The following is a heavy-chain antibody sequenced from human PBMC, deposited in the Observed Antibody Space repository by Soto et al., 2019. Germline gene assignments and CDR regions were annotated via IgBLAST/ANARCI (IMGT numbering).Heavy chain of an antibody. D-gene: IGHD2-15*01. Sequence: QVQLVQSGAEVKKPGASVKVSCKASGYTFTSYDINWGRQATGQGLEWMGWMNPNSGNTGYAQKFQGRVTKTRNTSISTAYMELSSLRSEDTAVYYCARERIGSHRNWFDPWGQGTLVTVSS. CDR2: MNPNSGNT. V-gene: IGHV1-8*01. J-gene: IGHJ5*02. CDR1: GYTFTSYD. CDR3: ARERIGSHRNWFDP.